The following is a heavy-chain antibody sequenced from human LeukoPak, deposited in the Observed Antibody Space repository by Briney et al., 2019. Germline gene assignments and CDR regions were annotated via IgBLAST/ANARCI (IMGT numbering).Heavy chain of an antibody. D-gene: IGHD3-22*01. J-gene: IGHJ4*02. CDR3: AKDHTLYYYDSSGYYPFDY. CDR1: GFTFSSYA. CDR2: ISGSGGST. Sequence: GGSLSLSCAASGFTFSSYATSWVRQAPGKGLEWVSAISGSGGSTYYADSVKGRFTISRDNSKNTLYLQMNSLRAEDTAVYYCAKDHTLYYYDSSGYYPFDYWGQGTLVTVSS. V-gene: IGHV3-23*01.